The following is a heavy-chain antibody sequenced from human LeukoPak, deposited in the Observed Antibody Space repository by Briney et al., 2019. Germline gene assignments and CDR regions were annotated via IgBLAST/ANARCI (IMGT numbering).Heavy chain of an antibody. D-gene: IGHD5-18*01. CDR3: TTGLPVEDGHDY. J-gene: IGHJ4*02. CDR2: IKSITDGGTT. Sequence: GGSLRLSCAASGFTFSNAWMSWVRQAPGKGLEWVGRIKSITDGGTTDYAAPVKGRFTISRDDSKNTLYLQVNSLKTEDTAVYYCTTGLPVEDGHDYWGQGTLVTVSS. CDR1: GFTFSNAW. V-gene: IGHV3-15*01.